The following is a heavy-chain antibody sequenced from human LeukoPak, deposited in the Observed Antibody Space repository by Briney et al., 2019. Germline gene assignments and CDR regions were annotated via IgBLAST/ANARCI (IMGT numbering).Heavy chain of an antibody. D-gene: IGHD3-22*01. CDR1: GGSISSGGYY. Sequence: SETLSLTCTVSGGSISSGGYYWSWIRQHPGKGLEWIGYTYYSGSTYYNPSLKSRVTISVDTSKNQFSLKLSSVTAADTAVYYCARVNPSSGDAFDIWGQGTMVTVSS. V-gene: IGHV4-31*03. J-gene: IGHJ3*02. CDR3: ARVNPSSGDAFDI. CDR2: TYYSGST.